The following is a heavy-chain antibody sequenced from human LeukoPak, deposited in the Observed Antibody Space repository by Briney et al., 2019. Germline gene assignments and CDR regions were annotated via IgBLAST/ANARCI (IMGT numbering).Heavy chain of an antibody. Sequence: ASVKVSCKASGYTFTSYGISWVRQAPGQGLEWMGWISAYNGNTNYAQKLQGRVTMTTDTSTSTAYMELRSLRSDDTAVYYCARSYYDSSGYLDAFDIWGQGTMVIVSS. CDR1: GYTFTSYG. J-gene: IGHJ3*02. CDR2: ISAYNGNT. CDR3: ARSYYDSSGYLDAFDI. V-gene: IGHV1-18*01. D-gene: IGHD3-22*01.